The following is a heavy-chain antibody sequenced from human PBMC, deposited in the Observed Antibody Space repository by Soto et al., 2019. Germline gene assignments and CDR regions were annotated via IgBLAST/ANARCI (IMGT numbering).Heavy chain of an antibody. D-gene: IGHD3-3*01. CDR3: ARLRITNFGVVTGNYFDF. J-gene: IGHJ4*02. CDR2: IYNTGTT. CDR1: GCSFTPSRYS. Sequence: WETLSLTCSSSGCSFTPSRYSWTLTHQPPGNGLELIGYIYNTGTTNYNPSLTSRVTMSLDTSRNQFSLKLRSVTAAETAVYYCARLRITNFGVVTGNYFDFWGRGTLVTVS. V-gene: IGHV4-61*01.